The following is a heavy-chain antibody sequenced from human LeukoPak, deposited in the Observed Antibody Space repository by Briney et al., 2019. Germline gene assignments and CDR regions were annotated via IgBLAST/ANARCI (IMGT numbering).Heavy chain of an antibody. V-gene: IGHV4-59*08. Sequence: SETLSLTCTVSGGSISNNYWGWIRQPPGKGLEYIGHVYSSGSNVYNPSIKSRVTISIDTSKNQFSLKISSVTAADTAVYYCAKRAITTAGDLWFDPWGQGTLGTVSS. CDR2: VYSSGSN. CDR1: GGSISNNY. D-gene: IGHD6-13*01. CDR3: AKRAITTAGDLWFDP. J-gene: IGHJ5*02.